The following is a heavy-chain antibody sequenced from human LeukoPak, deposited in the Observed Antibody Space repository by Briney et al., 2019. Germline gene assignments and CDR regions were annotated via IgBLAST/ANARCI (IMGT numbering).Heavy chain of an antibody. CDR2: ISAYSGNT. D-gene: IGHD2/OR15-2a*01. Sequence: ASVKVSCKASGYTFTSFGISWVRQAPGQGLEWMGWISAYSGNTNYAQNFQGRVTMTTDTSTRTAYMELRSLRSDDTAAYFCVRGGGPRVIVTVDLDYWGQGTLVTVSS. CDR1: GYTFTSFG. V-gene: IGHV1-18*01. CDR3: VRGGGPRVIVTVDLDY. J-gene: IGHJ4*02.